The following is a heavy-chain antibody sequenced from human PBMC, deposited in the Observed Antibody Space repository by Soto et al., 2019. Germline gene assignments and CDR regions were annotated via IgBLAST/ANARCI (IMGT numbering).Heavy chain of an antibody. D-gene: IGHD6-19*01. V-gene: IGHV3-30*18. CDR3: AKDGGWLPGYYYYGMDV. J-gene: IGHJ6*02. CDR2: ISYDGTNK. Sequence: QVQLVESGGGVVQPGRSLRLSCAASGFTFSHYGMHWVRQAPGKGLEWVAVISYDGTNKYYADSVKGRFTISRDNSKNTMYLQMNSLRAEDTAVYDCAKDGGWLPGYYYYGMDVRGQGTTVTVSS. CDR1: GFTFSHYG.